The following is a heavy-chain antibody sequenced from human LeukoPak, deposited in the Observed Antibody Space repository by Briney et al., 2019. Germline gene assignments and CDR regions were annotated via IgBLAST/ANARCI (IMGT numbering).Heavy chain of an antibody. CDR3: VRGHSSSWTSI. Sequence: GGSLRLSCAASGFTFSSYAMHWVRQAPGKGLEWVSSISSSSTYIYYADSMKGRFTISRDNAKNSLYLQMNSLRAEDTAVYYCVRGHSSSWTSIWGQGTMVSVSS. CDR2: ISSSSTYI. D-gene: IGHD6-13*01. CDR1: GFTFSSYA. V-gene: IGHV3-21*01. J-gene: IGHJ3*02.